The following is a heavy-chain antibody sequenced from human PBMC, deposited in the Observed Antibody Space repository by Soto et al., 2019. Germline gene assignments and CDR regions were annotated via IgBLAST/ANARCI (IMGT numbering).Heavy chain of an antibody. V-gene: IGHV2-5*02. D-gene: IGHD5-18*01. Sequence: QITLKESGPPLVKPTQTLTLTCTFSGFSFSTTGVGVGWIRQPPGQALEWLALIYWDDDKRYSPSLKTRLTITKDTCKNQVVLTMTNMDPVDTATYYCARRARVDAAIPFDYWGQGTLVTVSS. J-gene: IGHJ4*02. CDR2: IYWDDDK. CDR1: GFSFSTTGVG. CDR3: ARRARVDAAIPFDY.